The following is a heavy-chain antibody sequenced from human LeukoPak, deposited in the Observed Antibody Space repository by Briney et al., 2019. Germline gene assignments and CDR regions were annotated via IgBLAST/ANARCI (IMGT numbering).Heavy chain of an antibody. CDR3: ARVLAAAGHFDY. CDR1: GFTFSSYG. D-gene: IGHD6-13*01. V-gene: IGHV3-66*01. J-gene: IGHJ4*02. Sequence: GGSLRLSCAASGFTFSSYGMHWVRQAPGKGLEWVSVIYSGGSTYYADSVKGRFTISRDNSKNTLYLQMNSLRAEDTAVYYCARVLAAAGHFDYWGQGTLVTVSS. CDR2: IYSGGST.